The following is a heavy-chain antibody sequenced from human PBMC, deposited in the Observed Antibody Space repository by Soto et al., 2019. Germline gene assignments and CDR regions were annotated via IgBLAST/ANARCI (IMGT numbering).Heavy chain of an antibody. Sequence: ASVKVSCKASGYTFTSYYMHWVRQAPGQGLEWMGIINPSGGSTSYAQKFQGRVTMTRDTSTSTVYMELSSLRSEDTAVYYCARGGSGYGKGSAFDIWGQGTMVTVSS. CDR1: GYTFTSYY. CDR2: INPSGGST. J-gene: IGHJ3*02. V-gene: IGHV1-46*01. D-gene: IGHD3-22*01. CDR3: ARGGSGYGKGSAFDI.